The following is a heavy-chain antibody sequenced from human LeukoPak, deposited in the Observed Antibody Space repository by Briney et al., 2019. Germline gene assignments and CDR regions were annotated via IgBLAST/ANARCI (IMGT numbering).Heavy chain of an antibody. V-gene: IGHV1-24*01. CDR3: ATDSNSSPRDAFDI. J-gene: IGHJ3*02. Sequence: ASVKVSCKVSGYTLTELSMHWVRQAPGKGLEWMGGFDPEDGETIYAQKFQGRVTMTEDTSTDTAYMELSSLRSEDTAVYYCATDSNSSPRDAFDIWGQGTMVTVSS. D-gene: IGHD6-13*01. CDR1: GYTLTELS. CDR2: FDPEDGET.